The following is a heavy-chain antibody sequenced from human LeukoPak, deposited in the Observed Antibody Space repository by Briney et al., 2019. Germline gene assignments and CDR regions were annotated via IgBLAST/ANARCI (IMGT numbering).Heavy chain of an antibody. Sequence: GGSLRLSCAASEFTFGNYAMSWVRQAPGKGLEWVSGISGSGASTEYADSVKGRFTISSDTSKNTLYLQMNSLRDEDTAVYYCAKSDCSVISCYVLDYWGQGTLVTVSS. V-gene: IGHV3-23*01. CDR1: EFTFGNYA. CDR2: ISGSGAST. J-gene: IGHJ4*02. CDR3: AKSDCSVISCYVLDY. D-gene: IGHD2-15*01.